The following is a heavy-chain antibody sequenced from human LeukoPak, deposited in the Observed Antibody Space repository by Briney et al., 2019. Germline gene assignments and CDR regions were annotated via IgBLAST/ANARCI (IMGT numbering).Heavy chain of an antibody. J-gene: IGHJ4*02. Sequence: SVKVSCKASGGTLSSYAISWVRQAPGQGLEWLGGIIPLFDTANYARKFQGRVTITADESSSTAYMELSNLRSEDTAVYYCARVRGTGFDYWGQGTLVTVSS. V-gene: IGHV1-69*13. CDR2: IIPLFDTA. CDR3: ARVRGTGFDY. CDR1: GGTLSSYA. D-gene: IGHD3-3*01.